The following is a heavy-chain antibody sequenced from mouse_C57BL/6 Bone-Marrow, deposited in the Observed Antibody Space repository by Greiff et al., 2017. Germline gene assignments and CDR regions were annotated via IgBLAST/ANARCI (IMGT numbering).Heavy chain of an antibody. V-gene: IGHV7-3*01. Sequence: EVQLVESGGGLVQPGGSLSLSCAASGFTFTDYYMSCVRQPPGTPLEWLGFIRNKANGYTTEYSASVKGRFTISRDNSQSILYLQMNALRSEDSATYYCARYQLRLDYWGQGTTLTVSS. J-gene: IGHJ2*01. CDR2: IRNKANGYTT. CDR3: ARYQLRLDY. CDR1: GFTFTDYY. D-gene: IGHD2-12*01.